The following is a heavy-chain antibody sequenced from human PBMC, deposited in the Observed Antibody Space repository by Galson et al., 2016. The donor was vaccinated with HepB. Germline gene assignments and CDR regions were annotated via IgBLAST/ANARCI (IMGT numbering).Heavy chain of an antibody. V-gene: IGHV3-66*01. D-gene: IGHD2-21*01. CDR3: ARGAGIAVVVLADCYFDL. CDR1: GFTVSGTY. J-gene: IGHJ2*01. Sequence: SLRLSCAASGFTVSGTYMSWVRQAPGKGLQWVSVIYSDGTTYYTDSVKGRFTIARDSAENTVFLQMNSLSTEDTALYYCARGAGIAVVVLADCYFDLWGRGTLLTVSA. CDR2: IYSDGTT.